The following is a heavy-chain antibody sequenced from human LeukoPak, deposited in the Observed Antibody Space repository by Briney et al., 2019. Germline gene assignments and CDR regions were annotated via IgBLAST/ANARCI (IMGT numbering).Heavy chain of an antibody. Sequence: PSETLSLTCAVYGGSFSGYYWICIRQPPGKGLEWIGEINHSGSTNYNPSLKSRVTISVDTSKNQFSLKLSSVTAADTAVYYCARDGGSSTSCSITRFDYWGRGTLVTVSS. V-gene: IGHV4-34*01. CDR3: ARDGGSSTSCSITRFDY. CDR2: INHSGST. D-gene: IGHD2-2*01. J-gene: IGHJ4*02. CDR1: GGSFSGYY.